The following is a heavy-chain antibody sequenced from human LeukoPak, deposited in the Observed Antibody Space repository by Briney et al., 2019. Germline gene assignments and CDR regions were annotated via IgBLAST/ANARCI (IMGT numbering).Heavy chain of an antibody. D-gene: IGHD6-6*01. CDR3: ARSPRATLNWFDP. J-gene: IGHJ5*02. V-gene: IGHV1-3*01. CDR2: VNAGNGNT. Sequence: ASVKVSCKASGYTFTSYAMHWVRQAPGQRLEWMGWVNAGNGNTKYSQKFQGRVTITRDTSASTAYMELSSLRSEDTAVYYCARSPRATLNWFDPWGQGTLVTVSS. CDR1: GYTFTSYA.